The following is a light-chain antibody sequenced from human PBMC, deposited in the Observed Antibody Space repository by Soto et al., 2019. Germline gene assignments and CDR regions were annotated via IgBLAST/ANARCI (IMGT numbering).Light chain of an antibody. J-gene: IGKJ4*02. CDR1: QSIGNL. CDR3: QHYNSYSP. V-gene: IGKV1-5*03. Sequence: DIQMTQSPSTLSASVGDRVNITCRASQSIGNLLAWYQQKPGKAPNLLIYKASTLESGVPSRFSGSGSGTEFTLTISSLQPDDFATYYCQHYNSYSPFGGGTKVEIK. CDR2: KAS.